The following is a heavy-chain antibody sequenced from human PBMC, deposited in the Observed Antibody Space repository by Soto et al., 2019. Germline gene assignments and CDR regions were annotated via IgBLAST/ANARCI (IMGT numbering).Heavy chain of an antibody. CDR2: IYYSGST. D-gene: IGHD1-26*01. Sequence: LTCTVSGGSISSYYWSWIRQPPGKGLEWIGYIYYSGSTNYNPSLKSRVTISVDTSKNQFSLKLSSVTAADTAVYYCAGGGHSGSFRYYYYYGMDVWGQGTTVTVSS. J-gene: IGHJ6*02. CDR1: GGSISSYY. V-gene: IGHV4-59*01. CDR3: AGGGHSGSFRYYYYYGMDV.